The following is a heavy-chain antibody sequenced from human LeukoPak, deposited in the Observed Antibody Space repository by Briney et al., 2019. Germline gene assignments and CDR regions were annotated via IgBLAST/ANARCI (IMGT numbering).Heavy chain of an antibody. CDR3: ARGRGCSSLTCYPDY. J-gene: IGHJ4*02. V-gene: IGHV3-21*01. CDR1: GFSFSGYS. D-gene: IGHD2-2*01. CDR2: ISPSSSYI. Sequence: GGSLRLYCAASGFSFSGYSINWVRQAPGKGLEWVSSISPSSSYIYYADSVKGRFTISRDNAKNSLYLQMNSLRAEDTAVYYCARGRGCSSLTCYPDYWGQGTLVTVSS.